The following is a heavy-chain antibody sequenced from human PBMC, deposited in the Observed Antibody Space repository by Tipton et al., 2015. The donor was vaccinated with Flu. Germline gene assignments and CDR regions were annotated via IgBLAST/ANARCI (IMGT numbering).Heavy chain of an antibody. V-gene: IGHV3-33*01. CDR1: GFTFSNYA. J-gene: IGHJ4*02. D-gene: IGHD3-22*01. CDR2: IWYDGNNQ. CDR3: ARENSYYDVSGPIDY. Sequence: SGFTFSNYAMYWVRQAPGKGLEWVAVIWYDGNNQYYADSVKGRFTISRDNSKNTLYLHMDSLRVEDTAMYYCARENSYYDVSGPIDYWGRGTLVTVSS.